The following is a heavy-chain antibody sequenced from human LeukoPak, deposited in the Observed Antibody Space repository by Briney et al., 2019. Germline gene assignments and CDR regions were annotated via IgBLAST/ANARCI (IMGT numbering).Heavy chain of an antibody. CDR1: GFTFSSYA. V-gene: IGHV3-23*01. D-gene: IGHD3-10*01. CDR2: ISGSGGST. J-gene: IGHJ4*02. CDR3: AKAGQGDHRYYYGSAYDHPIDY. Sequence: GGSLRLSCAASGFTFSSYAMSWVRQAPGKGLEWVSAISGSGGSTYYAGSVKDRFTISRDNSKNTLYLQMNSLRAEDTAVCYCAKAGQGDHRYYYGSAYDHPIDYWGQGTLVTVSS.